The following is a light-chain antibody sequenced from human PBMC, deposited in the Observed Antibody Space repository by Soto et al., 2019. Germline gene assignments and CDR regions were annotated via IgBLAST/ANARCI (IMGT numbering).Light chain of an antibody. CDR1: SSDVGGYNF. V-gene: IGLV2-14*01. Sequence: QSALTQPASVSGSPGQSITISCTGTSSDVGGYNFVSWYQQHPGKSPQLMIYEVSNRPSGVSNRFSGSKSGNTASLTISGLQAEDEADYYCSSYTSSITRVVFGGGTQLTVL. CDR2: EVS. CDR3: SSYTSSITRVV. J-gene: IGLJ2*01.